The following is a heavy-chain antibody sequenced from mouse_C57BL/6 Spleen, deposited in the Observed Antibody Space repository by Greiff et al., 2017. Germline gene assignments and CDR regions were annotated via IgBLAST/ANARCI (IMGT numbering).Heavy chain of an antibody. Sequence: QVQLQQSGAELARPGASVKLSCKASGYTFTSYGISWVKQRTGQGLEWIGEIYPRSGNTYYNEKFKGKATLTADKSSSTAYMELRSLTSEDSAVYFCARNYDDDEERAPFAYWGQGTLVTVSA. CDR3: ARNYDDDEERAPFAY. CDR2: IYPRSGNT. J-gene: IGHJ3*01. V-gene: IGHV1-81*01. CDR1: GYTFTSYG. D-gene: IGHD2-4*01.